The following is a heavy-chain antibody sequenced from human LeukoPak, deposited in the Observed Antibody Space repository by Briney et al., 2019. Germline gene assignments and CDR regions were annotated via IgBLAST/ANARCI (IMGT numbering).Heavy chain of an antibody. D-gene: IGHD3-22*01. Sequence: PSETLSLTCTVSGGSINSYYWSWIRQPPGKGLEWIGYIYYTGSTNYNPSLKSRVTISVDTSKNQFSLNLSSVTAADTAVYYCARPHVGYDSSAYLDYWGQGTLVTVSS. J-gene: IGHJ4*02. V-gene: IGHV4-59*01. CDR3: ARPHVGYDSSAYLDY. CDR2: IYYTGST. CDR1: GGSINSYY.